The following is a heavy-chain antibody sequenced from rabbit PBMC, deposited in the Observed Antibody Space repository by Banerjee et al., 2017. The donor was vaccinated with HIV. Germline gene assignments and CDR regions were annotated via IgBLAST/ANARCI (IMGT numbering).Heavy chain of an antibody. D-gene: IGHD4-2*01. CDR3: ARSPYAGYAGDGYVWWYYFDL. J-gene: IGHJ4*01. Sequence: QSLEESGGDLVKPGASLTLTCTASGSDISTYWMSWVRQAPGKGLEWIGCIYTGSGNTYYASWAKGRFTISKTSSTTVTLQMASLTAADTATYFCARSPYAGYAGDGYVWWYYFDLWGQGTLVTVS. V-gene: IGHV1S40*01. CDR2: IYTGSGNT. CDR1: GSDISTYW.